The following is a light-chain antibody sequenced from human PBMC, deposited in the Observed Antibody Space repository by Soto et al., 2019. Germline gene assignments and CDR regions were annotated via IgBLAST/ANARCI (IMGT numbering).Light chain of an antibody. V-gene: IGLV2-14*01. CDR3: TSYASGSSHVV. CDR1: SSDIGGYDY. Sequence: QSALTQPASVSGSPGQSITLSCTGTSSDIGGYDYVSWYQRHPGKAPKLIIYDVNNRPSGVSNRFSGSKSGNTASLTISGLQAEDEADYYCTSYASGSSHVVFGGEPQLTVL. J-gene: IGLJ2*01. CDR2: DVN.